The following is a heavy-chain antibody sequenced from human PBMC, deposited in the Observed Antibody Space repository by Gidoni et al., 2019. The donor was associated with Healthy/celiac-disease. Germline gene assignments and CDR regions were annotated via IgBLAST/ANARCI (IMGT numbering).Heavy chain of an antibody. J-gene: IGHJ4*02. CDR1: GFTFSSYS. V-gene: IGHV3-21*01. Sequence: EVQLVESGGGLVKPGGSLRLSCAASGFTFSSYSMNWVRQAPGKGLEWVSSISRSSSYIYYADSVKGRFTISRDNAKNSLYLQMNSLRAEDTAVYYCARDDYSSSWDYWGQGTLVTVSS. CDR3: ARDDYSSSWDY. CDR2: ISRSSSYI. D-gene: IGHD6-13*01.